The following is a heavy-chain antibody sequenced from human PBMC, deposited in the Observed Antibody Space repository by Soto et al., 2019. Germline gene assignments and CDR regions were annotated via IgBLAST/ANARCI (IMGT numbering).Heavy chain of an antibody. Sequence: EVQLLESGGGLVQPGGSLRLSCAASGCTFSSYAMSWVRQAPGKGLEWVSAISGSGGSTYYADSVKGRFTISRDNSKNTLYLQMNSLRAEDTAVYYCARQQWLVRDAFDIWGQGTMVTVSS. CDR3: ARQQWLVRDAFDI. CDR2: ISGSGGST. V-gene: IGHV3-23*01. CDR1: GCTFSSYA. D-gene: IGHD6-19*01. J-gene: IGHJ3*02.